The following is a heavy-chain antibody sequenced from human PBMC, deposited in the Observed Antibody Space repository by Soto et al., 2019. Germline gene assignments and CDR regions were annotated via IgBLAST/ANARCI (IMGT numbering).Heavy chain of an antibody. V-gene: IGHV3-23*01. D-gene: IGHD3-10*01. J-gene: IGHJ6*02. CDR3: AKDVLLRRTDI. CDR2: ISGSGDST. CDR1: GFTFSSYA. Sequence: PGGSLRLSCAASGFTFSSYAMTWVRQAPGKGLEWVSAISGSGDSTYYADSVKGRFTISRDNSKNTLFLQMNSLRAEDTAVYYCAKDVLLRRTDIWGQGTTVTVSS.